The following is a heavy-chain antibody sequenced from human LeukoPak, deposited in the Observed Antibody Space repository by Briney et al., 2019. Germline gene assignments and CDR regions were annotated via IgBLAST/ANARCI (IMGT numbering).Heavy chain of an antibody. CDR3: ASAHIVVVTAINYFDY. CDR2: IIPIFGTA. Sequence: ASVKVSCKASGGTFSSYAISWVRQAPGQGLEWMGGIIPIFGTANYAQKFQGRVTITTDESTSTAYMELSGLRSEDTAVYYCASAHIVVVTAINYFDYWGQGTLVTVSS. D-gene: IGHD2-21*02. J-gene: IGHJ4*02. V-gene: IGHV1-69*05. CDR1: GGTFSSYA.